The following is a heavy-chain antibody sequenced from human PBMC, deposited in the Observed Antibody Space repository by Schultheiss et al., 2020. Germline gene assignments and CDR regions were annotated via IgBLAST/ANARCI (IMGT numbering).Heavy chain of an antibody. CDR2: ISGSGGST. J-gene: IGHJ3*02. D-gene: IGHD3-10*01. CDR3: AKRNYYGSGSYYMGLDAFDI. V-gene: IGHV3-23*01. CDR1: GFTFSSYA. Sequence: GGSLRLSCAASGFTFSSYAMSWVRQAPGKGLEWVSAISGSGGSTYYADSVKGRFTISRDNSKNTLYLQMNSLRAEDTAVYYCAKRNYYGSGSYYMGLDAFDIWGQGTMVTVSS.